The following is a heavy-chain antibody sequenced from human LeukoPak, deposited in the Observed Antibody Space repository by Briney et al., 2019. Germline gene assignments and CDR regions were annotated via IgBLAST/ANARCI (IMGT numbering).Heavy chain of an antibody. CDR1: GFTFSSYW. D-gene: IGHD6-25*01. CDR2: IKSDGSAT. V-gene: IGHV3-74*01. J-gene: IGHJ4*02. Sequence: GGSLRLSCAASGFTFSSYWMHWVRQVPGKGLLWVSRIKSDGSATSYADSVKGRFTISRDNAKNTLYLQMNSLRAEDTAVYFCASPLGWAAFDSWGQGTLVTVSS. CDR3: ASPLGWAAFDS.